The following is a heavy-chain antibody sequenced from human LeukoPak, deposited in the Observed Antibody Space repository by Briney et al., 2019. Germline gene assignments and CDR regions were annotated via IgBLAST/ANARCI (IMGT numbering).Heavy chain of an antibody. CDR2: IYYSGST. CDR3: ARDPGRSKFDY. D-gene: IGHD1-14*01. J-gene: IGHJ4*02. V-gene: IGHV4-59*11. CDR1: GGSISGHY. Sequence: SETLSLTCTVSGGSISGHYWSWIRQPPGKGLEWIGYIYYSGSTNYNPSLKSRVTISVDTSKNQFSLKLSSVTAADTAVYYCARDPGRSKFDYWGQGTLVTVSS.